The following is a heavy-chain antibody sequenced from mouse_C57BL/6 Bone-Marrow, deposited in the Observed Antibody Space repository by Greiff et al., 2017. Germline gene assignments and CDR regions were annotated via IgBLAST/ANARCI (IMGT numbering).Heavy chain of an antibody. V-gene: IGHV8-8*01. D-gene: IGHD2-2*01. CDR3: ALLCYYCYDGPPWFAY. CDR2: IWWDDDT. CDR1: GFSLSTFGMG. Sequence: QVTLKVSGPGILQPSQTLSLTCSFSGFSLSTFGMGVGWIRQPSGKGLEWLAHIWWDDDTYYNPALKSRLTISKDTSKNQVFLKIANVDTADTATYYCALLCYYCYDGPPWFAYWGQGTLVTVSA. J-gene: IGHJ3*01.